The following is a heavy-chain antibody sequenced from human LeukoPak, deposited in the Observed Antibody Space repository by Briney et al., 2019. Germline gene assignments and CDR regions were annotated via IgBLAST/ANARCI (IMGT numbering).Heavy chain of an antibody. V-gene: IGHV1-69*04. Sequence: SVKVSCKASGGTFSSYAISWVRQAPGQGLEWMGRIIPILGIANYAQKFQGRVTITADKSTSTAYMELSSLRSEDTAVYYCASNNPLIVVVPAAVADWFDPWGQGTLVTVSS. J-gene: IGHJ5*02. CDR2: IIPILGIA. D-gene: IGHD2-2*01. CDR1: GGTFSSYA. CDR3: ASNNPLIVVVPAAVADWFDP.